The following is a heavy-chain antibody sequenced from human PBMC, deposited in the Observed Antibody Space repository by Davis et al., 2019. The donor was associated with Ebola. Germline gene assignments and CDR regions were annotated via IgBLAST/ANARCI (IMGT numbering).Heavy chain of an antibody. CDR2: IKQDGSEK. CDR3: ARGRGANWGWAAGDY. Sequence: GESLKISCAASGFTFSSYWMSWVRQAPGKGLEWVANIKQDGSEKYYVDSVKGRFTISRDNAKNSLYLQMNSLRAEDTAVYYCARGRGANWGWAAGDYWGQGTLVTVSS. J-gene: IGHJ4*02. D-gene: IGHD7-27*01. V-gene: IGHV3-7*01. CDR1: GFTFSSYW.